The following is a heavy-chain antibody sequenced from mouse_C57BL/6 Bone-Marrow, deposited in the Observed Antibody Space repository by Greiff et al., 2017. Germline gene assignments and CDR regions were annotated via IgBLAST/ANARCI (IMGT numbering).Heavy chain of an antibody. CDR1: GYTFTDYY. V-gene: IGHV1-19*01. CDR2: INPYNGGT. D-gene: IGHD1-1*01. CDR3: ARSRDTTVVADWYFDV. J-gene: IGHJ1*03. Sequence: VQLQQSGPVLVKPGASVKMSCKASGYTFTDYYMNWVKQSHGKSLEWIGVINPYNGGTSYNQKFKGKATLTVDKSSSTAYMELNSLTSEDSAVYYCARSRDTTVVADWYFDVWGTGTTVTVSS.